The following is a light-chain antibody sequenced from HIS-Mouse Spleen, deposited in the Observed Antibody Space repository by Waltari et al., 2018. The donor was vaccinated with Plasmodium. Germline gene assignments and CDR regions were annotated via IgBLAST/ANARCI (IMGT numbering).Light chain of an antibody. CDR3: YSTDSSGNHRV. V-gene: IGLV3-10*01. CDR2: EDS. Sequence: SYELTQPPSVSVSPGQTARITCSGDALPKKYAYWYQQKSGQAPVLVIDEDSKRPSGIPERFSGSSSRTMATLTSSGAQVEDEADYYCYSTDSSGNHRVFGGGTKLTVL. CDR1: ALPKKY. J-gene: IGLJ3*02.